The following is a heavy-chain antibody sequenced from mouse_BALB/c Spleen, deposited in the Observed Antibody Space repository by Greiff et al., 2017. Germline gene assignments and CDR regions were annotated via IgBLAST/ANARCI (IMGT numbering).Heavy chain of an antibody. CDR1: GFTFSSYA. CDR3: ALDGYSTYYFDY. Sequence: EVQLVESGGGLVKPGGSLKLSCAASGFTFSSYAMSWVRQTPEKRLEWVASISSGGSTYYPDSVKGRFTISRDNARNILYLQMSSLRSEDTAMYYCALDGYSTYYFDYWGQGTTLTVSS. CDR2: ISSGGST. V-gene: IGHV5-6-5*01. J-gene: IGHJ2*01. D-gene: IGHD2-3*01.